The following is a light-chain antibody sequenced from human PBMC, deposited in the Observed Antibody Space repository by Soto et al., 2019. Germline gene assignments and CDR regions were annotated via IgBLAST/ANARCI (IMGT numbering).Light chain of an antibody. V-gene: IGKV3-15*01. CDR1: QSVNRN. CDR2: GPS. Sequence: EIVMTQSPATLSVSPGERASLSCRASQSVNRNLAWYQQKPGQAPRLLIFGPSTRATGVPGRFSGSGSGTEFTLTISSLQSEDFAVYYCQQYYTTPPTFGQGTRLEI. J-gene: IGKJ5*01. CDR3: QQYYTTPPT.